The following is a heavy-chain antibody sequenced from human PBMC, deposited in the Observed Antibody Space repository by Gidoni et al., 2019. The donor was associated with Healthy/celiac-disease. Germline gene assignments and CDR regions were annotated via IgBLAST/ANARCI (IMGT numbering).Heavy chain of an antibody. D-gene: IGHD6-13*01. V-gene: IGHV4-30-2*01. Sequence: QLQLQESGSGLVKPSQNLSLTCAVSGGSISSGGYSWSWIRQPPGKGLEWIGYIYHSGSTYYNPSLKSRVTISVDRSKNQFSLKLSSVTAADTAVYYCARVSSSWYGYYYYYMDVWGKGTTVTVSS. CDR2: IYHSGST. CDR1: GGSISSGGYS. CDR3: ARVSSSWYGYYYYYMDV. J-gene: IGHJ6*03.